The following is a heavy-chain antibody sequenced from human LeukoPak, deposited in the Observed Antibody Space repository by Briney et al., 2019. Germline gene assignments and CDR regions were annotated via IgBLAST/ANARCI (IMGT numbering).Heavy chain of an antibody. CDR1: GGSISNSGYY. J-gene: IGHJ4*02. V-gene: IGHV4-39*01. CDR3: ARHAPGYFDY. Sequence: SETLSLTCTVSGGSISNSGYYWGWIRQPPGKGLEWIGSISYSGGTTYYNPSLKSRVTISVDTSKNQFSLKLSSVTAADTAVYYCARHAPGYFDYWGQGTLVTVSS. D-gene: IGHD3-10*01. CDR2: ISYSGGTT.